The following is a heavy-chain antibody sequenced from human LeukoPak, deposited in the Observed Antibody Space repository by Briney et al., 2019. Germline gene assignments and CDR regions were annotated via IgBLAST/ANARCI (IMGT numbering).Heavy chain of an antibody. CDR2: ISSSSSYI. Sequence: GGSLRLSCAASGFTFSSYSMNWVRQAPGKGLEWVSSISSSSSYIYYADSVKGRFTISRDNAKNSLYLQMNSLRAEDTAVYYCAKLGSGSSRGIHFDYWGQGTLVTVSS. CDR3: AKLGSGSSRGIHFDY. V-gene: IGHV3-21*01. CDR1: GFTFSSYS. D-gene: IGHD1-26*01. J-gene: IGHJ4*02.